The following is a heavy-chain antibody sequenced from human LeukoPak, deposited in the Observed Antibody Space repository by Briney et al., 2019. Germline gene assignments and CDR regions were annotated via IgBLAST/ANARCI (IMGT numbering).Heavy chain of an antibody. CDR3: ARVTVTTNWFDP. CDR1: GGTFSSYA. D-gene: IGHD4-17*01. Sequence: GSSVKVSCKASGGTFSSYAISWVRQAPGQGLEWMGRIIPILGIANYAQKFQGRVTITADKSTSTAYMELSSLRSEDTAVYYCARVTVTTNWFDPWGQGTPVTVSS. V-gene: IGHV1-69*04. CDR2: IIPILGIA. J-gene: IGHJ5*02.